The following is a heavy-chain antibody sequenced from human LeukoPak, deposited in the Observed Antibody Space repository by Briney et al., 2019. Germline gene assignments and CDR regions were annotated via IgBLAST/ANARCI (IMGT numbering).Heavy chain of an antibody. CDR1: GFTFSSYA. CDR2: ISYDGSNK. V-gene: IGHV3-30*04. D-gene: IGHD3-22*01. J-gene: IGHJ4*02. CDR3: ARGEYYYDSSGYALDY. Sequence: PGRPLRLSCAASGFTFSSYAMHWVRQAPGKGLEWVAVISYDGSNKYYADSVKGRFTISRDNSKNTLYLQMNSLRAEDTAVYYCARGEYYYDSSGYALDYWGQGTLVTVSS.